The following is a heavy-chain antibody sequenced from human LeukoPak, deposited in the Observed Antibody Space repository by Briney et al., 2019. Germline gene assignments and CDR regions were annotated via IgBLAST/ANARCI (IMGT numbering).Heavy chain of an antibody. CDR3: ARRDHTYYDFWSGYYSYYMDV. V-gene: IGHV1-8*01. CDR2: MNPNSGNT. D-gene: IGHD3-3*01. Sequence: GASVKVSCKASGYTFISYDIKWVRQAAGQGLQWMGWMNPNSGNTGCAQKFEGRVTMTRNTSISTAHMELSSLRSEDTAVYYCARRDHTYYDFWSGYYSYYMDVWGKGTTVTVSS. J-gene: IGHJ6*03. CDR1: GYTFISYD.